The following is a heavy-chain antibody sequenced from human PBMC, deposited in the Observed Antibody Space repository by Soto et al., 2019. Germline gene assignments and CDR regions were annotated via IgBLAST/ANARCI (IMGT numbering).Heavy chain of an antibody. CDR3: ASKRYDFWSGYYSPADYYMDV. Sequence: SETLSLTSPVSGCSISSYYWSWIRQPPGKGLEWIGYIYYSGSTNYNPSLKSRVTISVDTSKNQFSLKLSSVTAADTAVYYCASKRYDFWSGYYSPADYYMDVWGKGTTVTVSS. V-gene: IGHV4-59*08. D-gene: IGHD3-3*01. J-gene: IGHJ6*03. CDR1: GCSISSYY. CDR2: IYYSGST.